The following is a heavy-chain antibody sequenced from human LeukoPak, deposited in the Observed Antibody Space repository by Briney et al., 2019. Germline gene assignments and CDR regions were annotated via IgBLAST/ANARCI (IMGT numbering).Heavy chain of an antibody. V-gene: IGHV1-8*02. CDR1: GYTFTSYN. CDR2: MNPNSGNT. Sequence: GASVKVSCKASGYTFTSYNINWVRQATGQGLEWMGWMNPNSGNTGYVQKFQGRVAMTRNTSISTAYMELSSLRSEDTAVYYCARGSPHGGYVIDWGQGTLVTVSS. D-gene: IGHD3-22*01. CDR3: ARGSPHGGYVID. J-gene: IGHJ4*02.